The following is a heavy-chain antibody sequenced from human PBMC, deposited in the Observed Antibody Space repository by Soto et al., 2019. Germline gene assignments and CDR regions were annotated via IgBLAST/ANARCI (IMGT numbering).Heavy chain of an antibody. Sequence: KVSCKASGGTFSSYWISWVRQMPGKGLEWMGRIDPSDSYTNYSPSFQGHVTISADKSISTAYLQWSSLKASDTAMYYCASSPRGYCSSTSCRELGNYYGMDVWGQGTTVTVSS. CDR2: IDPSDSYT. V-gene: IGHV5-10-1*01. D-gene: IGHD2-2*01. CDR1: GGTFSSYW. CDR3: ASSPRGYCSSTSCRELGNYYGMDV. J-gene: IGHJ6*02.